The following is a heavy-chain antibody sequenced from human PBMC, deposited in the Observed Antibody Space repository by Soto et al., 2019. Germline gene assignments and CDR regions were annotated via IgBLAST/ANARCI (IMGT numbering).Heavy chain of an antibody. V-gene: IGHV1-18*04. D-gene: IGHD1-26*01. J-gene: IGHJ6*02. CDR2: ISAYNGNT. CDR3: ARGFRLSGYYYYYYGMDV. Sequence: ASVKVSCKASGYTFTSYGISWVRQAPGQGLEWMGWISAYNGNTNYAQKLQGRVTMTTDTSTSTAYMELRSLRSDDTAVYYCARGFRLSGYYYYYYGMDVWGQGTTVTVS. CDR1: GYTFTSYG.